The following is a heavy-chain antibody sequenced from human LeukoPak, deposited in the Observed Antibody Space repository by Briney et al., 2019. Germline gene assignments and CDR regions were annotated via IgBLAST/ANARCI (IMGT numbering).Heavy chain of an antibody. V-gene: IGHV4-34*01. D-gene: IGHD3-22*01. Sequence: PSETLSLTCAVYGGSFSGYYWSWIRQPPGKGLEWIGEINHSGSTNYNPSLKSRVTISVDTSKNQFSLKLSSVTAADTAVYYCASYYYDSSGYAPNKGFDYWGQGTLVTVSS. CDR2: INHSGST. CDR1: GGSFSGYY. J-gene: IGHJ4*02. CDR3: ASYYYDSSGYAPNKGFDY.